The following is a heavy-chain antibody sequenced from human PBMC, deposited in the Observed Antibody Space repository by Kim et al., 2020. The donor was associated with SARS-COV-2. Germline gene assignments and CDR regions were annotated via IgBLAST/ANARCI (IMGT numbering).Heavy chain of an antibody. D-gene: IGHD3-16*01. CDR2: GGTT. J-gene: IGHJ4*02. Sequence: GGTTDYAAHVKGRFTISIDDAKNTLYLQMNSLKTEDTAVYYCWGGKDFDYWGQGTLVTVSS. CDR3: WGGKDFDY. V-gene: IGHV3-15*01.